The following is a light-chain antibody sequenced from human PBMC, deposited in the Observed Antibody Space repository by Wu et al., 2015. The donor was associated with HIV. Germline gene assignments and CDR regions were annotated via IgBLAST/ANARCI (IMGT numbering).Light chain of an antibody. CDR3: QQGSGFPPT. CDR2: PAS. J-gene: IGKJ1*01. CDR1: QDIQDW. V-gene: IGKV1-9*01. Sequence: DIHLTQSPSYLSASLGDRVTITCRASQDIQDWLAWYQQRPGEAPKLLLYPASTLQSGVPSRFSGSGSGTEFTLTINKIQTDDFGVYYCQQGSGFPPTFGQGT.